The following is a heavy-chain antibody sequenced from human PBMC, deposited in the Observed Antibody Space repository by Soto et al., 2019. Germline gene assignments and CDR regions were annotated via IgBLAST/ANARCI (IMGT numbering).Heavy chain of an antibody. CDR1: GGTFRRYA. J-gene: IGHJ1*01. D-gene: IGHD3-3*01. V-gene: IGHV3-23*01. Sequence: PGEARRVSWAASGGTFRRYAKSLCRQPPGKGLEWVSAISGSGGSTYYADSVKGRFTISRDNSKNTLYLQMNSLRAEDTAVYYCAGDEPGRFAYWGRGTLDPVSS. CDR3: AGDEPGRFAY. CDR2: ISGSGGST.